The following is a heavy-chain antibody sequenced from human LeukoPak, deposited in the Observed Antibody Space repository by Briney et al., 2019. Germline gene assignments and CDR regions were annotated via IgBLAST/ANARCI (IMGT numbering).Heavy chain of an antibody. CDR2: IRYDGSNK. D-gene: IGHD2-21*02. V-gene: IGHV3-30*02. CDR1: GFTFSSYG. Sequence: GGSLRLSCGASGFTFSSYGMHWVRQAPGKGLEWVAFIRYDGSNKYYADSVKGRFTISRDNSKNTLYLQMNSLRAEDTAVYYCARSGGDSPYYYYYMDVWGKGTTVTISS. CDR3: ARSGGDSPYYYYYMDV. J-gene: IGHJ6*03.